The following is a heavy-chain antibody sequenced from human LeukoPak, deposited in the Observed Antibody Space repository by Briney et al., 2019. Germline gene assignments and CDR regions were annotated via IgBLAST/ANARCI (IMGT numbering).Heavy chain of an antibody. CDR3: AAGMTYYYDSRYFQH. Sequence: SETLSLTCTVSGGSISSSSYYWGWIRQPPGKGLEWIGSIYYSGSTYYNPSLKSRVTISVDTSKNQFSLKLSSVTAADTAVYYCAAGMTYYYDSRYFQHWGQGTLVTVSS. J-gene: IGHJ1*01. CDR1: GGSISSSSYY. D-gene: IGHD3-22*01. CDR2: IYYSGST. V-gene: IGHV4-39*07.